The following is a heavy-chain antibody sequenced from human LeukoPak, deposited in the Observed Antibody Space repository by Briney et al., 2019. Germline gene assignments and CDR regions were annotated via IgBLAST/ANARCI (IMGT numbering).Heavy chain of an antibody. CDR1: RFTFSSYT. D-gene: IGHD6-13*01. V-gene: IGHV3-23*01. Sequence: GGSLRLSCAASRFTFSSYTMSWVRQAPGKGLEWVSAISGSGGSTYYADSVKGRFTISRDNSKNTLFLQMNSLRAEDTAVYYCAKGGSTWYVDYWGQGTLVTVSS. CDR3: AKGGSTWYVDY. J-gene: IGHJ4*02. CDR2: ISGSGGST.